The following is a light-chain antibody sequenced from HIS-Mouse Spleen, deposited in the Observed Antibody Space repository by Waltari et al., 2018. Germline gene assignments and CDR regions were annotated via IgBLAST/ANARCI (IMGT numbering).Light chain of an antibody. V-gene: IGLV3-21*03. CDR2: DDS. Sequence: SYVLTQPPSVSVAPGKTARITCGGNNMGSKSVHWYQQKPGQAPVLVVYDDSDRPSGIPARFSGSNSGNTATLTISRVEAGDEADYYCQVWDSSSDHVVFGGGTTLTVL. J-gene: IGLJ2*01. CDR3: QVWDSSSDHVV. CDR1: NMGSKS.